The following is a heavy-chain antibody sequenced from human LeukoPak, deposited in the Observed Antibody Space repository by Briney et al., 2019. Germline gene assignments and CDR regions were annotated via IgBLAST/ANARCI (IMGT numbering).Heavy chain of an antibody. CDR1: GFTFSSYS. V-gene: IGHV3-21*01. CDR3: ARGRGYCSSTSCLNWFDP. J-gene: IGHJ5*02. CDR2: ISSSSSYI. D-gene: IGHD2-2*01. Sequence: PGGSLRLSCAASGFTFSSYSMNWVRQAPGKGLEWVSSISSSSSYIYYADSVKGRFTISRDNAKNSLYLQMNSLRAEDTAVYYCARGRGYCSSTSCLNWFDPWGQGTLVTVSS.